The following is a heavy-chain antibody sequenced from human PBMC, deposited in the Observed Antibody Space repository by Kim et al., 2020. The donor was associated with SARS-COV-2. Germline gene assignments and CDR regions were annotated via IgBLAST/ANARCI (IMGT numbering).Heavy chain of an antibody. J-gene: IGHJ6*02. D-gene: IGHD2-2*01. Sequence: NYSPSFQGNVTIPADKSISTAYLQWSSLKASDTAMYYCATIRNQYYFGLDVWGQGTTVTVSS. V-gene: IGHV5-10-1*01. CDR3: ATIRNQYYFGLDV.